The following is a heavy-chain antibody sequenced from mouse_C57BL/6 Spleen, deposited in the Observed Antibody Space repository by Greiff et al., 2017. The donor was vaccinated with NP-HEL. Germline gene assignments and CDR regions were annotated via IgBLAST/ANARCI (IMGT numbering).Heavy chain of an antibody. CDR2: INPNNGGT. Sequence: VQLQQSGPELVKPGASVKISCKASGYTFTDYYMNWVKQSHGKSLEWIGDINPNNGGTSYNQKFKGKATLTVDKSSSTAYMELRSLTSEDSAVYYCAREEGLDYWGQGTTLTVSS. J-gene: IGHJ2*01. CDR3: AREEGLDY. CDR1: GYTFTDYY. V-gene: IGHV1-26*01. D-gene: IGHD3-3*01.